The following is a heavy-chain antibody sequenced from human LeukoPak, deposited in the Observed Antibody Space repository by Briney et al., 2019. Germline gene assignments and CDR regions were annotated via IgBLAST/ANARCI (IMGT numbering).Heavy chain of an antibody. J-gene: IGHJ3*02. CDR3: ARDPEDHCSSTSCHDAFDI. CDR2: ISSSGSTI. V-gene: IGHV3-48*04. CDR1: GFTFSSYS. D-gene: IGHD2-2*01. Sequence: GGSLRLSCAASGFTFSSYSMNWVRQAPGKGLEWVSYISSSGSTIYYADSVKGRFTISRDNAKNSLYLQMNSLRAEDTAVYYCARDPEDHCSSTSCHDAFDIWGQGTMVTVSS.